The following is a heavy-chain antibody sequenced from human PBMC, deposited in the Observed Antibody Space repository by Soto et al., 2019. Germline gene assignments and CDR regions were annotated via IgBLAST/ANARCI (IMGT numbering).Heavy chain of an antibody. D-gene: IGHD3-10*01. CDR2: VNLDGSEK. CDR3: ARDYYFHSGSVDY. J-gene: IGHJ4*02. Sequence: EVQLVESGGGLVQPGGSLRLSCAASGFTFSSHWMSWVRQAPGKGLEWVANVNLDGSEKYYVDSVKGRFTISRDNAKNSLYRQMNSLRAEDTAVYYCARDYYFHSGSVDYWGQGTLVTVSS. CDR1: GFTFSSHW. V-gene: IGHV3-7*01.